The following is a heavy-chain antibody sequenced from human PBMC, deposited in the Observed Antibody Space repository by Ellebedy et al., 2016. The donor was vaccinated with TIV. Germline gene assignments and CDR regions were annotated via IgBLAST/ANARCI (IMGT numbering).Heavy chain of an antibody. CDR1: GGSISSSSYY. J-gene: IGHJ4*02. D-gene: IGHD4-23*01. V-gene: IGHV4-31*11. Sequence: SETLSLXXAVSGGSISSSSYYWSWIRQHPGKGLEWIGYIYYSGSTYYNPSLKSRVTIPVDTSKNQFSLKLSSVTAADTAVYYCASQTTVADYWGQGTLVTVSS. CDR2: IYYSGST. CDR3: ASQTTVADY.